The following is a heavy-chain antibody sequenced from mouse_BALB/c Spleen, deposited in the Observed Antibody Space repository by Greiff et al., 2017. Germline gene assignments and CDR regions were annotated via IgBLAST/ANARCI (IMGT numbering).Heavy chain of an antibody. CDR2: IDPANGNT. D-gene: IGHD1-1*01. CDR3: AKDTTVVAYYYAMDY. J-gene: IGHJ4*01. Sequence: EVQLQQPGAELVKPGAPVKLSCKASGYTFTSYWMNWVKQRPEQGLEWIGRIDPANGNTKYDPKFQGKATITADTSSNTAYLQLSSLTSEDTAVYYCAKDTTVVAYYYAMDYWGQGTSVTVSS. V-gene: IGHV14-3*02. CDR1: GYTFTSYW.